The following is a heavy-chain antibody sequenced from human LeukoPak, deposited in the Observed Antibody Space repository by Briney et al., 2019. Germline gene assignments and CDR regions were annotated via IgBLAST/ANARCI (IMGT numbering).Heavy chain of an antibody. V-gene: IGHV1-69*04. CDR3: ARDLDYGEKSEDY. CDR1: GGTFSTYA. Sequence: SVKVSCKASGGTFSTYAISWVRQAPGQGLEWVGRIVPILGTANYAQNFQGRVTITADRSTTTAYMELSSLRSEDTAVYYCARDLDYGEKSEDYWGQGTLVTVSS. D-gene: IGHD4/OR15-4a*01. CDR2: IVPILGTA. J-gene: IGHJ4*02.